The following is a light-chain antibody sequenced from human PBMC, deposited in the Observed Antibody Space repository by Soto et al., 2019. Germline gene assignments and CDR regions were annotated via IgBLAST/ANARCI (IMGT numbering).Light chain of an antibody. CDR1: QSVSSN. CDR3: HHYANWPLT. V-gene: IGKV3-15*01. Sequence: IVVAQSXATLSVSLWAXXXXXXXASQSVSSNLAWYQQKXGQAPRLLIYDASXRANGIPARFSGSGSATDFTLTTNSLQPADFAVYYCHHYANWPLTFGGGTKVDIK. CDR2: DAS. J-gene: IGKJ4*02.